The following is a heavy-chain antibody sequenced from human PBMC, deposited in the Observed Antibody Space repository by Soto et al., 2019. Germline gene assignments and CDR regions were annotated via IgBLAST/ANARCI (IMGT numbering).Heavy chain of an antibody. V-gene: IGHV3-11*05. Sequence: PGGSLRLSCAASGFTFSDYYMSWIRQAPGKGLEWVSYISSSSSYTNYADSVKGRFTISRDNAKNSLYLQMNSLRAEDTSVYYCARDVRIAAAGTRGFYNWFDPWGQGT. CDR3: ARDVRIAAAGTRGFYNWFDP. J-gene: IGHJ5*02. CDR2: ISSSSSYT. CDR1: GFTFSDYY. D-gene: IGHD6-13*01.